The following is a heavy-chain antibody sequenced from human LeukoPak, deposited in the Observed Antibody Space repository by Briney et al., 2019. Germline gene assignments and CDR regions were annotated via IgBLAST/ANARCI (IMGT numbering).Heavy chain of an antibody. CDR2: ISGSTSTI. Sequence: GGSLRLSCAASGFTFINYNMNWARQAPGKGLEWVSYISGSTSTIYYADSVKGRFTISRNNAKDSLYLQMNSLRAEDTAVYYCARKRTGSFTFDYWGQGSLVTVSS. D-gene: IGHD2-8*02. J-gene: IGHJ4*02. CDR3: ARKRTGSFTFDY. CDR1: GFTFINYN. V-gene: IGHV3-48*01.